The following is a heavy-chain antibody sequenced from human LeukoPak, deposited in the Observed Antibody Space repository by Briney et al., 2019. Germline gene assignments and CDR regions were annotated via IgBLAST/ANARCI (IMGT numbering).Heavy chain of an antibody. CDR1: GFTFSSYS. V-gene: IGHV3-21*01. CDR3: AREDGQGEARNAFDV. Sequence: GGSLRLSCAASGFTFSSYSMNWVRQAPGKGLEWVSSISSSSSYIYYADSVKGRFTVSRDHAKNSLFLHMNSLRDEDTAVYYCAREDGQGEARNAFDVWGQGTMVTVSS. CDR2: ISSSSSYI. D-gene: IGHD3-16*01. J-gene: IGHJ3*01.